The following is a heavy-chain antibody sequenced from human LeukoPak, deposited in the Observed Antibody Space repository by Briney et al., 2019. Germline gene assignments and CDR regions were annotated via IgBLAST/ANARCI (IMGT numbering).Heavy chain of an antibody. Sequence: PSETLSLTCAVYGGSFSGYYWSWIRQPPGKGLEWIGEINHSGSTNYNPSLKSRVTISVDTSKNQFSLKLSSVTAADTAVYYCASAITWRYYFDYWGQGTLVTVSS. CDR3: ASAITWRYYFDY. D-gene: IGHD1-14*01. J-gene: IGHJ4*02. CDR2: INHSGST. CDR1: GGSFSGYY. V-gene: IGHV4-34*01.